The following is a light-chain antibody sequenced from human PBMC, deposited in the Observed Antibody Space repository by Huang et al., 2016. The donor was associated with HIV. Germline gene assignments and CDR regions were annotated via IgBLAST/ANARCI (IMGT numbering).Light chain of an antibody. CDR3: QQYYSTPRT. Sequence: DIVMTQSPDSLAVSLGERATINCKSSQSVLYSSNNKNYLAWYQQKPGHPPSLLIYWASTRESGVPDRFSGSGSGTDFTLTISSLQAEDVAVYYCQQYYSTPRTFGQGTKVEIK. J-gene: IGKJ1*01. CDR1: QSVLYSSNNKNY. CDR2: WAS. V-gene: IGKV4-1*01.